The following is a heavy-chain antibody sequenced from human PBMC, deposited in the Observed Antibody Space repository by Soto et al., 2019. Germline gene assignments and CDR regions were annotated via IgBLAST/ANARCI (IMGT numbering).Heavy chain of an antibody. CDR1: GITFSSYW. Sequence: EVQLVESGGGLVQPGGSLRLSCAASGITFSSYWMRWVRQAPGKGLEWVANIKQDGSEKFYVDSVKGRFTISRDNPKSPLYLLMNSLKAEAAAVDYCARALSYGNIWSQGTMVTVCS. V-gene: IGHV3-7*04. D-gene: IGHD5-18*01. CDR3: ARALSYGNI. J-gene: IGHJ3*02. CDR2: IKQDGSEK.